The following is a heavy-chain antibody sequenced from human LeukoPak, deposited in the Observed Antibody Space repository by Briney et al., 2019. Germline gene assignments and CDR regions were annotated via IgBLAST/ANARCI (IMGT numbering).Heavy chain of an antibody. D-gene: IGHD3-9*01. V-gene: IGHV4-59*08. Sequence: SETLSLTCTVSGGFISNYYWSWIRQPPGKGLEWIGYIHFSGNTNHNPSLKSRVTISVDTSKNQFSLKLSSVTAAGTAVYYCARVDTEYYDILTGYYTGFFDYWAREPWSPSPQ. CDR1: GGFISNYY. J-gene: IGHJ4*02. CDR2: IHFSGNT. CDR3: ARVDTEYYDILTGYYTGFFDY.